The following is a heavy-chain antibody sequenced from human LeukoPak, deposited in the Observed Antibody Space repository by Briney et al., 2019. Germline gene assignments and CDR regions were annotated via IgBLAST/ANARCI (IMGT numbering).Heavy chain of an antibody. Sequence: PGGSLRLSCAASGFTFSSYAMSWVRQAPGKGLEWVSAISGSGGSTYYADSVKGRFTISRDNSKNTLYLQMNSLRAEDTAVYYCALGYGGSSWYQFDYWGQGTLVTVSS. CDR3: ALGYGGSSWYQFDY. CDR1: GFTFSSYA. J-gene: IGHJ4*02. CDR2: ISGSGGST. V-gene: IGHV3-23*01. D-gene: IGHD6-13*01.